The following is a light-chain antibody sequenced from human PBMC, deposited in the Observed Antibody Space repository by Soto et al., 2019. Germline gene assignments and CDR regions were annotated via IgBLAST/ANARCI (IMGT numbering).Light chain of an antibody. J-gene: IGKJ1*01. CDR1: QSISTY. Sequence: DIQMTQSPSSLSASVGDRVTITCRASQSISTYLNWYQQKPGKAPKLLMHAASSLDRGVPSRFSGSGSGTDFTLTISSLQPVDFATYYCQQSYRTPRTFDQGTKVDIK. CDR2: AAS. V-gene: IGKV1-39*01. CDR3: QQSYRTPRT.